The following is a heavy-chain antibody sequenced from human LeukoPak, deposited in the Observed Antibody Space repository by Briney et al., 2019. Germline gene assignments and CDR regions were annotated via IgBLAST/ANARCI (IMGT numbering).Heavy chain of an antibody. V-gene: IGHV3-74*01. D-gene: IGHD3-3*01. J-gene: IGHJ4*02. CDR1: GFTFSSYA. Sequence: GGSLRLSCAASGFTFSSYAMHWVRQAPGKGLVWVSRINSDGSSTIYADSVKGRFSISRDNAKNTLYLQMNSLTAEDTAVYYCARGGTSGYYRTFDSWGQGTQVTVSS. CDR3: ARGGTSGYYRTFDS. CDR2: INSDGSST.